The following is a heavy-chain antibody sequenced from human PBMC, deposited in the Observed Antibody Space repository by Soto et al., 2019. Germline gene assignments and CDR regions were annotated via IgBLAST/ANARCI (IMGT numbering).Heavy chain of an antibody. CDR1: GGSISSSNW. CDR2: IYHSAST. CDR3: ARAGRGYCSGGSCYSGLHGMDV. D-gene: IGHD2-15*01. V-gene: IGHV4-4*02. Sequence: QVQLQESGPGLVKPSGTLSLTCAVSGGSISSSNWWSWVRQPPGKGLEWIGEIYHSASTNYNPSLKSRVTISVDKSKNQFSLKLSSVTAADTAVYYCARAGRGYCSGGSCYSGLHGMDVWGQGTTVTVSS. J-gene: IGHJ6*02.